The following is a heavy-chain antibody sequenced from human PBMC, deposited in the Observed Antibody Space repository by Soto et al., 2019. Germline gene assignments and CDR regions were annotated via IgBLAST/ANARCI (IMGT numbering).Heavy chain of an antibody. CDR3: AKFQIYYGGTGLYFFDS. CDR2: LSGGQSA. V-gene: IGHV3-23*01. J-gene: IGHJ4*02. D-gene: IGHD3-10*01. Sequence: DVQLLESGGGLVQPGGSLRLSCAASGFNFGVYGMTWVRQPPGKGLEWVSTLSGGQSAYYADSVKGRFTISRDNSKSTLYLQMDSLRAEDTAIYYCAKFQIYYGGTGLYFFDSWGQGTLVTVSS. CDR1: GFNFGVYG.